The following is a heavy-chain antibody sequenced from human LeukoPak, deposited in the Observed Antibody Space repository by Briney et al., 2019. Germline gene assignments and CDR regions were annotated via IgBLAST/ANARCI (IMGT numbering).Heavy chain of an antibody. CDR2: ISAYNGNT. V-gene: IGHV1-18*01. CDR1: GYTFTSYG. D-gene: IGHD6-19*01. Sequence: ASVKVSCKASGYTFTSYGISWVRQAPGQGLEWMGWISAYNGNTNYAQKLQGRVTMTTDTSTSTAYMELRSLRSDDTAVYYCARGGYGRGIAVAGSYFDYWGQGTLVTVSS. CDR3: ARGGYGRGIAVAGSYFDY. J-gene: IGHJ4*02.